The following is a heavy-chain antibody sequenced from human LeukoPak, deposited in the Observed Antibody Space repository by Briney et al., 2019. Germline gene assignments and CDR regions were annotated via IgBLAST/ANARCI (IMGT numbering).Heavy chain of an antibody. V-gene: IGHV4-39*01. CDR1: GGSISSSSYY. J-gene: IGHJ3*02. D-gene: IGHD1-26*01. CDR2: IYSSGST. Sequence: PSETLSLTCTVSGGSISSSSYYWGWIRQPPGKGLEWIGSIYSSGSTYYNPSLKSRVTISVDTSKNQFSLKLSTVTAADTAVYYCARHSGTSGSYSSPGDDAFDIWGQGTMVTVSS. CDR3: ARHSGTSGSYSSPGDDAFDI.